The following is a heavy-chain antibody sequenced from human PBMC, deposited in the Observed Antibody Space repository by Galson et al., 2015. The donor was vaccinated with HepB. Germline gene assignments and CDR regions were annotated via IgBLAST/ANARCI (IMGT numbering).Heavy chain of an antibody. CDR3: ARGSLVGYSSGWYGLHNWFDP. D-gene: IGHD6-19*01. J-gene: IGHJ5*02. Sequence: SETLSLTCTVSGGSISSYYWSWIRQPAGKGLEWIGRIYTSGSTNYNPSLRSRVTMSVDTSKNQFSLKLSSVTAADTAVYYCARGSLVGYSSGWYGLHNWFDPWGQGTLVTVSS. CDR2: IYTSGST. V-gene: IGHV4-4*07. CDR1: GGSISSYY.